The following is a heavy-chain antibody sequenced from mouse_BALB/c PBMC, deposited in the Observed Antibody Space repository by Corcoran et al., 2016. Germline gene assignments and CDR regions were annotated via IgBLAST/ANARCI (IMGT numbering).Heavy chain of an antibody. CDR3: ARYGNFTDY. CDR1: GFNIKDTY. D-gene: IGHD2-10*02. J-gene: IGHJ4*01. V-gene: IGHV14-3*02. CDR2: IDPANGNT. Sequence: EVQLERSGAELVKPGDSVKVSCTASGFNIKDTYMHWVKQRPEQGLEWIGRIDPANGNTKYDPKFQGKATITADTSSNTAYLQLSSLTSEDTAVYYCARYGNFTDYWGQGPSVTVSS.